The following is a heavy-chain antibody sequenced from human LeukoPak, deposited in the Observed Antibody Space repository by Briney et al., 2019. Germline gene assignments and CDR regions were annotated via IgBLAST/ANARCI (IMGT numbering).Heavy chain of an antibody. V-gene: IGHV4-59*01. CDR1: RGSITSSY. Sequence: SETLSLTCTVSRGSITSSYWSWIRRPPGKGLEWIGYIYYSGGTNYNPSLKSRVTISVDTSKNRFSLKLRSVTAADTAVYYCARAGTNDYGDLAGWFDPWGQGILVIVSS. CDR2: IYYSGGT. D-gene: IGHD4-17*01. J-gene: IGHJ5*02. CDR3: ARAGTNDYGDLAGWFDP.